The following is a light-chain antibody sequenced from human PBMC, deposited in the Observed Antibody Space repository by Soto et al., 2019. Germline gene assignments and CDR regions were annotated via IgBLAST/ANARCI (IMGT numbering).Light chain of an antibody. J-gene: IGLJ3*02. CDR1: SSNIGSNT. CDR2: SNN. Sequence: QSVLTQAPSASGTPGQRVAISCSGSSSNIGSNTVNWYQQLPGTAPNLLIYSNNQRPSGVPDRFSGSKSGTSASLAISGLQSEDEADYYCAAWDDSLNGRGVFGGGTKLTVL. CDR3: AAWDDSLNGRGV. V-gene: IGLV1-44*01.